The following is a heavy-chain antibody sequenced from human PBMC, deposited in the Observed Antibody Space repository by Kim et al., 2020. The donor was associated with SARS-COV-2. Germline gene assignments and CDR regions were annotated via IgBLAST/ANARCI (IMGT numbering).Heavy chain of an antibody. CDR1: GFIVSDHY. D-gene: IGHD1-20*01. CDR2: SRNKADRYTT. V-gene: IGHV3-72*01. J-gene: IGHJ4*02. CDR3: TREIRVFRISYFDS. Sequence: GGSLRLSCAGSGFIVSDHYMDWVRQAPGKGLEWVARSRNKADRYTTEYAASVKGRFTISRADSKNSVYLQLNSLAAEDTAVYYCTREIRVFRISYFDSWGQGTLVTVSS.